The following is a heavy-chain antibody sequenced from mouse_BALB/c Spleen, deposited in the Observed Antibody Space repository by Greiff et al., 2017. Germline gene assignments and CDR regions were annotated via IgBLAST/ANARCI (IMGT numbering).Heavy chain of an antibody. CDR2: ISYDGSN. V-gene: IGHV3-6*02. CDR1: GYSITSGYY. J-gene: IGHJ1*01. D-gene: IGHD1-2*01. CDR3: ARGLLRLRYFDV. Sequence: EVHLVESGPGLVKPSQSLSLTCSVTGYSITSGYYWNWIRQFPGNKLEWMGYISYDGSNNYNPSLKNRISITRDTSKNQFFLKLNSVTTEDTATYYCARGLLRLRYFDVWGAGTTVTVSS.